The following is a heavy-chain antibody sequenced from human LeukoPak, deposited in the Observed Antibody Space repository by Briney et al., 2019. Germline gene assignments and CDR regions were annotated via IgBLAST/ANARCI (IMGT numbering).Heavy chain of an antibody. CDR3: AKDRAYSFDS. CDR1: GFTFGDYP. CDR2: MSSDGSNQ. Sequence: GRSLGLSCAASGFTFGDYPMHWVRQAPGKGLEWVAVMSSDGSNQYYADSVEGRFTISRDNFKNTLYLQMNSLRAEDTALYYCAKDRAYSFDSWGQGTLVTVSS. J-gene: IGHJ4*02. V-gene: IGHV3-30*04. D-gene: IGHD5-18*01.